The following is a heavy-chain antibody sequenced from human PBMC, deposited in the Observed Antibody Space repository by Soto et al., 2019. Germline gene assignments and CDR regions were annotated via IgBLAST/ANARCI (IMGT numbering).Heavy chain of an antibody. D-gene: IGHD3-10*01. V-gene: IGHV4-4*07. CDR3: ARGPGTYNCFDS. Sequence: SETLSLTCTVSGDSISRNYWSWIRQPAGKGLEYIGRIYIDNSETTNYNPSLKSRVTMSADTSKNQFSLNLKSVTAADTAVYYCARGPGTYNCFDSWGQGTLVTVSS. CDR1: GDSISRNY. CDR2: IYIDNSETT. J-gene: IGHJ5*01.